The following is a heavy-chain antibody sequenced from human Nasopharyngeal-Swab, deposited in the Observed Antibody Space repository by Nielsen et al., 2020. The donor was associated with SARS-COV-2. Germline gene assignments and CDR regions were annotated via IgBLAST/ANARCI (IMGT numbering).Heavy chain of an antibody. D-gene: IGHD3-10*01. CDR1: GDSVSSNSAA. V-gene: IGHV6-1*01. CDR3: ARDRVPQSFLTYYYGSGSYDY. J-gene: IGHJ4*02. Sequence: SQILSLTCAISGDSVSSNSAAWNWIRQSPSRGLEWLGRTYYRSKWYNDYAVSVKSRITINPDTSKNHFSLQLSSVTPEDTAVYYCARDRVPQSFLTYYYGSGSYDYWGQGTLVTVSS. CDR2: TYYRSKWYN.